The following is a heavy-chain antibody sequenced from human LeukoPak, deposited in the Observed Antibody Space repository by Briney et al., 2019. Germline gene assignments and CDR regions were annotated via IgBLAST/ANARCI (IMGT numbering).Heavy chain of an antibody. CDR3: AKDKGWLQIGSDAFDI. CDR1: GFTFSTYS. V-gene: IGHV3-21*01. D-gene: IGHD5-24*01. Sequence: GGSLRLSCAASGFTFSTYSMNWVRQAPGKGLEWVSSISSSSSYIYYADSVKGRFTISRDNAKNSLYLQMNSLRAEDTAVYYCAKDKGWLQIGSDAFDIWGQGTMVTVSS. CDR2: ISSSSSYI. J-gene: IGHJ3*02.